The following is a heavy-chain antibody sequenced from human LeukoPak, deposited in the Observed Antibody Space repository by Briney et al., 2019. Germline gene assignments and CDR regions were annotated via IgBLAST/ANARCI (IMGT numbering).Heavy chain of an antibody. CDR1: GFTFSDYY. J-gene: IGHJ3*02. Sequence: GGSLRLSCAASGFTFSDYYMSWIRQAPGKGLEWVSYISSSGSTIYYADSVKGRSTISRDNAKNSLYLQMNSLRAEDTAVYYCARSMTTVSDDAFDIWGQGTTVTVSS. D-gene: IGHD4-17*01. CDR3: ARSMTTVSDDAFDI. CDR2: ISSSGSTI. V-gene: IGHV3-11*04.